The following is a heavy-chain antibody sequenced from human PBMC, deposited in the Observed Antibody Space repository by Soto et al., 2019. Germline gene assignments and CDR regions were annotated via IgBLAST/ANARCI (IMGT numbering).Heavy chain of an antibody. J-gene: IGHJ6*02. D-gene: IGHD3-16*01. CDR3: ARVGLAYYYYYGMDG. CDR1: GYTFTRCD. CDR2: MNPNSGNT. V-gene: IGHV1-8*01. Sequence: ASVKVSCKASGYTFTRCDINWVRPAPGQGLEWMGWMNPNSGNTGYAQKFQGRVTMTRNTSISTAYMELSSLRSEDTAVYYCARVGLAYYYYYGMDGWGQGTTVTVSS.